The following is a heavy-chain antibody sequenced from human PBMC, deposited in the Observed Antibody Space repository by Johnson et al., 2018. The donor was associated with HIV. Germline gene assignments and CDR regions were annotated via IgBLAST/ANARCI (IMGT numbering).Heavy chain of an antibody. J-gene: IGHJ3*02. CDR3: ARERNMIVVDDDAFDI. V-gene: IGHV3-11*04. CDR1: GFSFSDYY. Sequence: QMQLVESGGGVVQPGTSLRLSCVASGFSFSDYYMSWIRQAPGKGLEWVSYISSSGSTIYYADSVKGRFTISRDNAKNSLYLQMNSLRAEDTAVYYCARERNMIVVDDDAFDIWGQGTMVTVSS. D-gene: IGHD3-22*01. CDR2: ISSSGSTI.